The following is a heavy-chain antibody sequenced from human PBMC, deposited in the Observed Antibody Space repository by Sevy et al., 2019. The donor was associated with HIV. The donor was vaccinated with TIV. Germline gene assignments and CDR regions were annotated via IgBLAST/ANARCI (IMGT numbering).Heavy chain of an antibody. J-gene: IGHJ4*02. V-gene: IGHV3-23*01. Sequence: GGSLRLSCAASGFTFSSYAMSWVRQAPGKGLEWVSAISGSGGSTYYADSVKGRFTISRDNSKNTLYLQMNSLRAEDTAVYYCAKVTYYYDSSGNYKGIFDYWGQGTLVTVSS. CDR2: ISGSGGST. CDR3: AKVTYYYDSSGNYKGIFDY. D-gene: IGHD3-22*01. CDR1: GFTFSSYA.